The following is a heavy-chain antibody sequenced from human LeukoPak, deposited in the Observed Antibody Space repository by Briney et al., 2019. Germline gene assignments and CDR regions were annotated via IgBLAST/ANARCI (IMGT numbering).Heavy chain of an antibody. CDR2: IYYSGST. D-gene: IGHD3-16*01. CDR1: GGSISSSSYY. J-gene: IGHJ3*02. Sequence: PSETLSLTCTVSGGSISSSSYYWGWIRQPPGKGLEWIGSIYYSGSTYYNPSLKSRVTISVDTSKNQFSLKLSSVTAADTAVYYCARDSDYDYVWGSWTNAFDIWGQGTMVTVSS. V-gene: IGHV4-39*07. CDR3: ARDSDYDYVWGSWTNAFDI.